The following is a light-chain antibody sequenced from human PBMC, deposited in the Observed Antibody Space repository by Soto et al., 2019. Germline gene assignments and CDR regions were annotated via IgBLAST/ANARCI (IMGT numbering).Light chain of an antibody. CDR2: DAS. J-gene: IGKJ1*01. CDR1: QSISSW. Sequence: DIQMTQPPSTLSASVGDRVTITCRASQSISSWLAWYQQKPGKAPKLLIYDASSLESGVPSRFSGSGSGTEFTLTISSLQPDDFATYYCQQYNSYPETFGQGTKVDIK. V-gene: IGKV1-5*01. CDR3: QQYNSYPET.